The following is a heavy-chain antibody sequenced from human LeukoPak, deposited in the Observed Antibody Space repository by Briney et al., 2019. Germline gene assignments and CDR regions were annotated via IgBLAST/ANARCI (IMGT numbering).Heavy chain of an antibody. Sequence: PSETLSLTCAVYGGSFSGYYWSWIRQPPGKGLEWIGEINHSVSTNYNPSLKSRVTISVDTSKNQFSLKLSSATAADTAVYYCARDPEVAPKTKYYDFWSGYRSFDYWGQGTLVTVSS. CDR2: INHSVST. CDR1: GGSFSGYY. V-gene: IGHV4-34*01. CDR3: ARDPEVAPKTKYYDFWSGYRSFDY. D-gene: IGHD3-3*01. J-gene: IGHJ4*02.